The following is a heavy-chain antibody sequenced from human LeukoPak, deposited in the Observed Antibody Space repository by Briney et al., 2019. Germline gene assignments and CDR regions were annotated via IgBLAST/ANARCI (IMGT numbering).Heavy chain of an antibody. CDR2: INPNSGGT. J-gene: IGHJ4*02. V-gene: IGHV1-2*02. CDR1: GYTFTGYY. Sequence: ASVKVSCKASGYTFTGYYMHWVRQAPGQGLEWMGWINPNSGGTNYAQKFQGRVTMTRDTSISTAYMELSRLRSDGTAVYYCARDRALLRYSSSWYPDYWGQGTLVTVSS. CDR3: ARDRALLRYSSSWYPDY. D-gene: IGHD6-13*01.